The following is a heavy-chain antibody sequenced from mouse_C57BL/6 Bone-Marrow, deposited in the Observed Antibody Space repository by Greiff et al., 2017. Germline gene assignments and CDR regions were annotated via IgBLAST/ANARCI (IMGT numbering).Heavy chain of an antibody. J-gene: IGHJ2*01. D-gene: IGHD2-4*01. CDR2: GKGLEWSG. CDR1: YTFSRRVH. V-gene: IGHV1-87*01. CDR3: SEDSAVYYGIYYEDYVDY. Sequence: VQLQQSGPELARPWASVKISCQAFYTFSRRVHFAIRGTNYWMQWVKQRPGKGLEWSGAIYPGNGGTSYNQKFKGKATLTAEKSSSTAYMQLSSLTSEDSAVYYGIYYEDYVDYWGQGTTLTVSS.